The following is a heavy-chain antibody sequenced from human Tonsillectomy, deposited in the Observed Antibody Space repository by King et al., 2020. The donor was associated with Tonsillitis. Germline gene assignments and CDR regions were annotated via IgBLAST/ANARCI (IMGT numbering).Heavy chain of an antibody. CDR1: GSSISEHN. D-gene: IGHD2-21*01. CDR3: ARDTGLVYLDY. CDR2: ISNSVST. V-gene: IGHV4-59*11. J-gene: IGHJ4*02. Sequence: VQLQESGPGLVKPSETLSLTCTVSGSSISEHNWYWIRQPPGKGLDWVGYISNSVSTKYNPSLKSRVTISVDRPKKQFSLNLGSVTAADTAVYYCARDTGLVYLDYGGQGTVVTVSS.